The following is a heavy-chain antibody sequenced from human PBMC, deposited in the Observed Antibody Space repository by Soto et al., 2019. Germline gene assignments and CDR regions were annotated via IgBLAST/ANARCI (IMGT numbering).Heavy chain of an antibody. CDR1: GGSISSSSYY. V-gene: IGHV4-39*01. D-gene: IGHD3-22*01. CDR3: VRHSYYYDSSGYYPDWASYYYYYYGMDV. CDR2: IYYSGST. Sequence: PSETLSLTCTVSGGSISSSSYYWGWIRQPPGKGLEWIGSIYYSGSTYYNTSLKSRVTISLDTSKNHFSPKLSSVTAADTAVYYCVRHSYYYDSSGYYPDWASYYYYYYGMDVWGQGTTVTVSS. J-gene: IGHJ6*02.